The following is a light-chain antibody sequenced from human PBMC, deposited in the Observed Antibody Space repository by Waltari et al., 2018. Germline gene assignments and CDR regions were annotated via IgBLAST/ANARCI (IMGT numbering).Light chain of an antibody. J-gene: IGLJ3*02. CDR3: SSYTTSTTLV. CDR1: SSDVGYSNY. V-gene: IGLV2-14*01. CDR2: DVS. Sequence: QSALTQPASVSGSPGQSITLSCTGTSSDVGYSNYVSWYQQHPGKAPKLMIYDVSKRPSGVSNRFSGSKSGNTASLTISGLQAEDEADYYCSSYTTSTTLVFGGGTKLTVL.